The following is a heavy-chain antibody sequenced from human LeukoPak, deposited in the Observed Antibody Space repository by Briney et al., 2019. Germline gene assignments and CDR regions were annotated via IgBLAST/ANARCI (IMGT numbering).Heavy chain of an antibody. CDR1: GFTFSSYG. D-gene: IGHD3-10*01. J-gene: IGHJ4*02. CDR3: AKDQSPMVRGVYRPLPRF. CDR2: IRYDGSNK. V-gene: IGHV3-30*02. Sequence: PGGSLRLSCAASGFTFSSYGMHWVRQAPGKGLEWVAFIRYDGSNKYYADSVKGRFTISRDNSKNTLYLQMNSLRAEDTAVYYCAKDQSPMVRGVYRPLPRFWGQGTLVTVSS.